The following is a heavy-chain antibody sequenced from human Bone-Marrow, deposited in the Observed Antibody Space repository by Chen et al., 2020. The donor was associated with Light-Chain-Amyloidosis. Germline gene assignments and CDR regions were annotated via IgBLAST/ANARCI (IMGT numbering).Heavy chain of an antibody. D-gene: IGHD6-19*01. Sequence: QLQLQESGPGLVKPSETLSLTCSVSDGSINRGDYYWGWLRQSPGKGLEWIGSIYYSGAAFDNPSLRSRVTISLDTSKNLLSLRLTSVTAADTAVYYCSIRIAVPGANEETWGQGTLVTVSS. J-gene: IGHJ5*02. CDR3: SIRIAVPGANEET. CDR1: DGSINRGDYY. V-gene: IGHV4-39*02. CDR2: IYYSGAA.